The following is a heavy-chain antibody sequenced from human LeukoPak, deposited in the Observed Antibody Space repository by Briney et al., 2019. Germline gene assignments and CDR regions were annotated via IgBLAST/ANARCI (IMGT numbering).Heavy chain of an antibody. D-gene: IGHD6-6*01. J-gene: IGHJ4*02. CDR3: AKKPTHGKLVLKYYFDY. CDR1: GFTFSSYA. CDR2: ISGGGGST. Sequence: GGSLRLSCAASGFTFSSYAMSWVRQAPGKGLEWVSAISGGGGSTYYADSVKGRFTISRDNSKNTLYLQMNSLRAEDTAVYYCAKKPTHGKLVLKYYFDYWGQGTLVTVSS. V-gene: IGHV3-23*01.